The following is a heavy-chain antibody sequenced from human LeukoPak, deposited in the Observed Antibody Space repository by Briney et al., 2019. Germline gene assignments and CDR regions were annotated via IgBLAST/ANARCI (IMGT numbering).Heavy chain of an antibody. D-gene: IGHD1-20*01. CDR1: GYTFTGYY. Sequence: ASVKVSCKASGYTFTGYYMHWVRQAPGQGLEWMGWINPNSGGTNYAQKFQGRVTMTRDTSISTAYMELSRLRSDDTAVYYCARVPNWNDRWFDPWGQGTLVTVSS. CDR2: INPNSGGT. CDR3: ARVPNWNDRWFDP. V-gene: IGHV1-2*02. J-gene: IGHJ5*02.